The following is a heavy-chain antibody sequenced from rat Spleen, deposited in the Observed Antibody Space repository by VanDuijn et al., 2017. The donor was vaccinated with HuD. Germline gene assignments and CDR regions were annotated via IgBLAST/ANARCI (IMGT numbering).Heavy chain of an antibody. CDR1: GFTFSSFA. CDR2: IIYDGSRT. CDR3: ARRHYGYTDYFDY. V-gene: IGHV5-7*01. J-gene: IGHJ2*01. D-gene: IGHD1-9*01. Sequence: EVQLVESGGCLVQPGRSLKLSCAASGFTFSSFAMAWVRQAPKKGLEWVATIIYDGSRTYYRDSVKGRFTISRDNAKSTLSLQMDSLRSEDTATYYCARRHYGYTDYFDYWGQGVMVTVSS.